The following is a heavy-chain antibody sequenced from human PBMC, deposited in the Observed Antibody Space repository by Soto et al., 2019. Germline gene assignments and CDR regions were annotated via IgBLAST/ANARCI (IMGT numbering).Heavy chain of an antibody. J-gene: IGHJ6*02. Sequence: GGSLRLSCAASGFTFSSYGMHWVRQAPGKGLEWVAVIWYDGSNKYYADSVKGRFTISRDNSKNTLYLQMNSLRAEDTAVYYCARDQVEVYCSGGSCYPNNYYGMDVWGQGTTVTVSS. CDR2: IWYDGSNK. D-gene: IGHD2-15*01. CDR3: ARDQVEVYCSGGSCYPNNYYGMDV. CDR1: GFTFSSYG. V-gene: IGHV3-33*01.